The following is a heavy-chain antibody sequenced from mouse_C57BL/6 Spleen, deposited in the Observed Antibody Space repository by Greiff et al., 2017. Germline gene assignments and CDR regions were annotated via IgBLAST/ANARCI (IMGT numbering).Heavy chain of an antibody. Sequence: ELKLMESGGGLVKPGGSLKLSCAASGFTFSDYGMHWVRQAPEKGLEWVAYISSGSSTIYYADTVKGRFTISRDNAKNTLFLQMTSLRSEDTAMYYCAREGYYAMDYWGQGTSVTVSS. J-gene: IGHJ4*01. V-gene: IGHV5-17*01. CDR1: GFTFSDYG. CDR3: AREGYYAMDY. CDR2: ISSGSSTI.